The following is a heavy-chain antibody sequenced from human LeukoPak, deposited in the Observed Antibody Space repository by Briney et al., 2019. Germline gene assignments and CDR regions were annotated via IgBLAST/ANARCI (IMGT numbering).Heavy chain of an antibody. V-gene: IGHV3-48*03. D-gene: IGHD3-10*01. Sequence: PGGSLRLSCAASGFAFSSYEMNWVRQAPGKGLEWVSYISSSNSAIYYADSVKGRFTISRDNAKNSLYLQMNSLRAEDTAVYYCARAGTYVVRGVDGNMDVWGKGTTVTVSS. CDR1: GFAFSSYE. CDR2: ISSSNSAI. J-gene: IGHJ6*03. CDR3: ARAGTYVVRGVDGNMDV.